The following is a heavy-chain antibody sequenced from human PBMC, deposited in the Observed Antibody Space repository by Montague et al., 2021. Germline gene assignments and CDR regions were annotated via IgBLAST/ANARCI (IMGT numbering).Heavy chain of an antibody. CDR1: GGSISSSSYY. J-gene: IGHJ6*02. CDR2: IYYSGST. V-gene: IGHV4-39*01. D-gene: IGHD3-10*01. Sequence: SETLSLTCTISGGSISSSSYYWGWIRQPPGKELEWIGSIYYSGSTYYNPSLKSRVTIAVDASKNQFSLRLRSVTAADTAVYYCARHSVGFESYYNGLDVWGRGTPVIVSS. CDR3: ARHSVGFESYYNGLDV.